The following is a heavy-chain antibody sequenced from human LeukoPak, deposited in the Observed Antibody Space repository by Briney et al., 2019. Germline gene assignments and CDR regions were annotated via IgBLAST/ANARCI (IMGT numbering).Heavy chain of an antibody. V-gene: IGHV1-8*01. Sequence: ASVKVSCKASVYTFTSYDINWVRQATGQGLEWMGWMNPNSGNTGYAQKFQGRVTMTRNTSISTAYMELSSLRSEDTAVYYCARGGSGWLPFDYWGQGTLVTVSS. CDR3: ARGGSGWLPFDY. CDR1: VYTFTSYD. D-gene: IGHD6-19*01. J-gene: IGHJ4*02. CDR2: MNPNSGNT.